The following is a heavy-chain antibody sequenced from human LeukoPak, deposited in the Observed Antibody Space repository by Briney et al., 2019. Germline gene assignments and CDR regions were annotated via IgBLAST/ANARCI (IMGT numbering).Heavy chain of an antibody. CDR3: ARERDSSGWYGSYYYYYYMDV. D-gene: IGHD6-19*01. Sequence: ASVKVSCKASGYTFTSYAMNWVRQAPGQGLEWMGWINTNTGNPTYAQGFTGRFVFSLDTSVSTAYLQISSLKAEDTAVYYCARERDSSGWYGSYYYYYYMDVWGKETTVTVSS. V-gene: IGHV7-4-1*02. CDR1: GYTFTSYA. J-gene: IGHJ6*03. CDR2: INTNTGNP.